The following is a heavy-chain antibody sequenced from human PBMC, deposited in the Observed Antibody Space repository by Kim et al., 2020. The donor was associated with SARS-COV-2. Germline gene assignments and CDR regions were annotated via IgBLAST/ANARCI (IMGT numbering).Heavy chain of an antibody. CDR1: GFSISRNY. CDR2: IYSGGST. V-gene: IGHV3-53*01. Sequence: GGSLRLSCAASGFSISRNYMNWVRQAPGEGLEWVSVIYSGGSTLYADSAKGRFTVSRDISKSTAYRQMNSLRADDTAVYYCARSGGYSYYGMDLWGQGTTVTVS. J-gene: IGHJ6*02. D-gene: IGHD5-12*01. CDR3: ARSGGYSYYGMDL.